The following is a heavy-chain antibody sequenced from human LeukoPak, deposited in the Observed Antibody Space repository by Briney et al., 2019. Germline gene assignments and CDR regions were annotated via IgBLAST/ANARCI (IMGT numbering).Heavy chain of an antibody. CDR1: GFTLDDYA. CDR2: ISGDGGST. CDR3: SKDMDEGASRPYYYYGMDV. J-gene: IGHJ6*02. Sequence: GGSLILSCAASGFTLDDYAMHWVRQAPGKGLEWVSLISGDGGSTFYADSVKGRFTISRDNSKNSLYLQMNSLRTEDTALYYCSKDMDEGASRPYYYYGMDVWGQGTTVTVSS. D-gene: IGHD1-1*01. V-gene: IGHV3-43*02.